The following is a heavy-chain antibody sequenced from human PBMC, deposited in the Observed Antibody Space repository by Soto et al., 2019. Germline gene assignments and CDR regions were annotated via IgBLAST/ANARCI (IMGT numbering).Heavy chain of an antibody. CDR2: VYYSGGT. CDR3: ARDRVQWLGHNWFDP. J-gene: IGHJ5*02. V-gene: IGHV4-61*01. D-gene: IGHD6-19*01. Sequence: PSETLSLTCTVSGDSVSSGNYFWSWIRQPPGKELEWIGYVYYSGGTNYNPSLKSRVTMSVDTSKNQFSLKLTSVTDADTAVYYCARDRVQWLGHNWFDPWGQGTLVTVSS. CDR1: GDSVSSGNYF.